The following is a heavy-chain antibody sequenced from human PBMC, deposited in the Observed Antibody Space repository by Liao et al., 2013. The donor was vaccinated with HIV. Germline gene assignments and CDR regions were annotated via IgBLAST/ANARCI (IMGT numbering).Heavy chain of an antibody. CDR3: ARGSGKSWWSSWYNY. CDR1: GGSFSGYY. J-gene: IGHJ4*02. V-gene: IGHV4-34*01. Sequence: QVQLQQWGAGLLKPSETLSLTCAVYGGSFSGYYWSWIRQPPGKGLEWIGEINHSGSTNYNPSLKSRVTISVDTSKNQFSLKLSSVTAADTAVYYCARGSGKSWWSSWYNYWGQGTLVTVSS. D-gene: IGHD6-13*01. CDR2: INHSGST.